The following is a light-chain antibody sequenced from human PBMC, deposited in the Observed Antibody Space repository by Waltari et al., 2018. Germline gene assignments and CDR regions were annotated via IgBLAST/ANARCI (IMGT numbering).Light chain of an antibody. J-gene: IGLJ1*01. Sequence: SYVLTQPPSVSVAPGQTARISCGGNNIESKSVHWYQQKPGQAPVLVVYEDSDRPSGIPEGFSGSNSGNTATLTISRVEAGDEADYYCQVWDSNSDHLYVFGTGTEVTVL. CDR2: EDS. CDR1: NIESKS. CDR3: QVWDSNSDHLYV. V-gene: IGLV3-21*02.